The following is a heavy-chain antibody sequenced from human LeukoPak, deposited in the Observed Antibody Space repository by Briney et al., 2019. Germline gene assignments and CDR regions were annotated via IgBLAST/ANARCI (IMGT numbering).Heavy chain of an antibody. V-gene: IGHV4-4*07. CDR2: IYGSGNP. D-gene: IGHD3-10*01. Sequence: SETLSLSCTVSGGSMGNYYWNWIRQPAGRGLEWIGRIYGSGNPTYNPSLKSRVTLSRDTSNNQFSLRLTSVTAADSAVYYCARDFPTLLWSGDLLSPKFNYFMDVWGKGTTVTVSS. CDR1: GGSMGNYY. J-gene: IGHJ6*03. CDR3: ARDFPTLLWSGDLLSPKFNYFMDV.